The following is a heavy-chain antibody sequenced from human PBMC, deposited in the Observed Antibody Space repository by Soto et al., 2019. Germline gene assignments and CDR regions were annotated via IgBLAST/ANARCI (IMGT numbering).Heavy chain of an antibody. Sequence: ASVKVSCKASGCTFTTYDINWVRQAPGQGLEWMGWMNPHSGYTGYAQKFQGRVSMTRDTSITTAYMELNSLRSDDMAIYYCARGYSGPWGQGTLVTVSS. D-gene: IGHD6-19*01. CDR1: GCTFTTYD. CDR2: MNPHSGYT. CDR3: ARGYSGP. V-gene: IGHV1-8*01. J-gene: IGHJ5*01.